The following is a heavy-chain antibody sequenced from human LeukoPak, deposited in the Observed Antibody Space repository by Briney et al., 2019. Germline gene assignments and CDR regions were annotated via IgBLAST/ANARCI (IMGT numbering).Heavy chain of an antibody. Sequence: GASVKISCKASGYTFTGYCMHWVRQAPGQGLEWMGWINPKSGGTNYAQKFQGRVTMTRDTSISTTYMELSRLRSDDTAVYYCARGGDGNRRDFDYWGQGTLVTVSS. V-gene: IGHV1-2*02. CDR2: INPKSGGT. CDR3: ARGGDGNRRDFDY. D-gene: IGHD3-10*01. CDR1: GYTFTGYC. J-gene: IGHJ4*02.